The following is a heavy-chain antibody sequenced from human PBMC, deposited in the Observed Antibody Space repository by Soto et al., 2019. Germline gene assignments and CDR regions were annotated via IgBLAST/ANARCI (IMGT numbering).Heavy chain of an antibody. CDR3: ARIPVGARWAFDI. CDR1: GFSLSTSGMC. V-gene: IGHV2-70*11. Sequence: SGPTLVNPTQTLTLTCTFSGFSLSTSGMCVSWIRQPPGKALEWLARIDWDDDKYYSTSLKTRLTISKDTSKNQVVLTMTNMDPVDTATYHCARIPVGARWAFDIWGQGTMVTVSS. D-gene: IGHD1-26*01. J-gene: IGHJ3*02. CDR2: IDWDDDK.